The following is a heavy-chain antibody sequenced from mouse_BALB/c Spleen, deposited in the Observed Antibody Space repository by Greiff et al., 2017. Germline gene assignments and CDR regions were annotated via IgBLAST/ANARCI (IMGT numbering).Heavy chain of an antibody. CDR2: INPGSGGT. CDR3: ARETTAWFAY. J-gene: IGHJ3*01. Sequence: FQLQQSGAELVRPGTSVKVSCKASGYAFTNYLIEWVKQRPGQGLEWIGVINPGSGGTNYNEKFKGKATLTADKSSSTAYMQLSSLTSDDSAVYFCARETTAWFAYWGQGTLVTVS. D-gene: IGHD1-1*01. CDR1: GYAFTNYL. V-gene: IGHV1-54*01.